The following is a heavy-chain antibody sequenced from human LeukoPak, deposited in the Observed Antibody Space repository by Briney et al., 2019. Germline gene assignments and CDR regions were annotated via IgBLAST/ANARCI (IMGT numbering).Heavy chain of an antibody. Sequence: GRSLRLSCAASGFTFSSYAMHWVRQAPGKGLEWVAVISYDGSNKYYADSVKGRFTISRDNSKNTLYLQMNSLRAEDTAAYYCARALRSSGYYPYGYWGQGTLVTVSS. D-gene: IGHD3-22*01. V-gene: IGHV3-30-3*01. CDR2: ISYDGSNK. CDR1: GFTFSSYA. CDR3: ARALRSSGYYPYGY. J-gene: IGHJ4*02.